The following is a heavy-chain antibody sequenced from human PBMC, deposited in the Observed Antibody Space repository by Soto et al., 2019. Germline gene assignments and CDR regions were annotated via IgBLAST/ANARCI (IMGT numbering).Heavy chain of an antibody. D-gene: IGHD4-17*01. Sequence: QVQLVQSGAEVKKPGASVEVSCKASGYTFTTYYIHWVRHAPRQGLEWMGVINPGGVSTKYAQKFQDRVTMSSDTSTSTVYMDLSSLRSEDTAVYFCARGGNGDNVGYWYFDLWGRGTQVTVSP. CDR2: INPGGVST. CDR3: ARGGNGDNVGYWYFDL. CDR1: GYTFTTYY. V-gene: IGHV1-46*01. J-gene: IGHJ2*01.